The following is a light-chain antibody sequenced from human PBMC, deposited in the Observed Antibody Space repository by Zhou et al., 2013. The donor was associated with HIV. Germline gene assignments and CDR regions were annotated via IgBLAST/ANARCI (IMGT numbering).Light chain of an antibody. CDR1: QSIDSY. Sequence: DIQMTQSPSSLSASVGDRVTISCRASQSIDSYVNWYQQRPGKAPKLLIYSASSLQSGVPSRFSGSGYGTDFTLTISSLQPEDFANYYCQQSYTTPETFGGGTKVEIK. J-gene: IGKJ4*01. CDR2: SAS. CDR3: QQSYTTPET. V-gene: IGKV1-39*01.